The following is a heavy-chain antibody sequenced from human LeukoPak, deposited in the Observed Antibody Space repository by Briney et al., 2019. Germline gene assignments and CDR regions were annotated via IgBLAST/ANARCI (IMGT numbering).Heavy chain of an antibody. J-gene: IGHJ4*02. D-gene: IGHD2-8*01. CDR2: KNQGGSRL. CDR3: ARLKDDVTKLDY. V-gene: IGHV3-7*01. Sequence: GGSLRLSCAGSGFTFGRYWMSWVRQAPGKGLEWVASKNQGGSRLHYLDSVTGRFIISRDDAQNSLFLQMTRLRVDDTAVYYCARLKDDVTKLDYWGQGTLVSVSS. CDR1: GFTFGRYW.